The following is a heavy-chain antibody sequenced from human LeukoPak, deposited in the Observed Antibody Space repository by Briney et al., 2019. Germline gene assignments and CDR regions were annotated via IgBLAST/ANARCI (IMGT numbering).Heavy chain of an antibody. CDR1: GASISSYC. Sequence: SETLSLTCTLSGASISSYCSIWIWQTPGKGPEWIGYHCGNTDYNPSLKSRSSISVDTSKNQFSLKLNYRSTPDTAVYYGSRGQGWLPDHWGQGSLVTVSS. D-gene: IGHD6-19*01. CDR3: SRGQGWLPDH. V-gene: IGHV4-59*01. CDR2: YHCGNT. J-gene: IGHJ4*02.